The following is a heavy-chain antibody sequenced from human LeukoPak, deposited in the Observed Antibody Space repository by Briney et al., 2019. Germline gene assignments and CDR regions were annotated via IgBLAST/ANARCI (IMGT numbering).Heavy chain of an antibody. CDR3: AKTQFGGSYYFAFDI. J-gene: IGHJ3*02. CDR2: IRYDGSNK. CDR1: GFTFSSYG. D-gene: IGHD1-26*01. Sequence: GGSLRLSCAASGFTFSSYGMHWVRQAPGKGLEWVAFIRYDGSNKYYADSVKGRFTISRDNSKNTLYLQMNSLRAEDTAVYYCAKTQFGGSYYFAFDIWGQGTMVTVSS. V-gene: IGHV3-30*02.